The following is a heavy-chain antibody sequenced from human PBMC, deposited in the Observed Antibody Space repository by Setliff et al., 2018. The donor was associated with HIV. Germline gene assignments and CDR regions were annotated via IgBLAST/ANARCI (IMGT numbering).Heavy chain of an antibody. J-gene: IGHJ4*02. CDR3: ARGILRYFDWLLYNDY. Sequence: ASVKVSCKSSGYTFTGYYIHWVRQAPGQGLEWMGWINPNSGGTSNAQKFQGRVIMTRDTSISTAYMELSNLPSDDTAVYYCARGILRYFDWLLYNDYWGQGTLVTVSS. D-gene: IGHD3-9*01. V-gene: IGHV1-2*02. CDR1: GYTFTGYY. CDR2: INPNSGGT.